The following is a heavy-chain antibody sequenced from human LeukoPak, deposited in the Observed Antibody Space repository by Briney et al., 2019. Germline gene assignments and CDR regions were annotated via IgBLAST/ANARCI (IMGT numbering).Heavy chain of an antibody. CDR1: GYTSTSYY. V-gene: IGHV1-46*01. D-gene: IGHD3-9*01. CDR2: INPSGGST. Sequence: GASVNVSCKASGYTSTSYYMHWVRQAPGQGLEWMGIINPSGGSTSYAQKFQGRVTMTRDTSTSTVYMELSSLISEDTAVYYCAREDSWLLDYWGQGTLVTVSS. CDR3: AREDSWLLDY. J-gene: IGHJ4*02.